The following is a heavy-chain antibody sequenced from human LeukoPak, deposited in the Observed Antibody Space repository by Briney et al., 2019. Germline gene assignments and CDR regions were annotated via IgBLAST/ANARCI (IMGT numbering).Heavy chain of an antibody. V-gene: IGHV1-46*01. D-gene: IGHD2-2*02. Sequence: ASVKVSCKASGYTFTSYYMHWVRQAPGQGLEWMGIINPSGGSTSYAQKFQGRVTITTDESTSTAYMELSSLRSEDTAVYYCARGESSCSSTSCYIRDMDYWGQGTLVTVSS. CDR1: GYTFTSYY. CDR2: INPSGGST. J-gene: IGHJ4*02. CDR3: ARGESSCSSTSCYIRDMDY.